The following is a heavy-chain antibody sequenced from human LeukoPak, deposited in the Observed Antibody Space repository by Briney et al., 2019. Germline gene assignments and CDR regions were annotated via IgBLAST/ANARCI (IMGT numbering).Heavy chain of an antibody. CDR2: IHHSGST. D-gene: IGHD1-26*01. Sequence: SETLSFTCTGSGYSFNSGYYWGWIRQAPGKGLEWIGNIHHSGSTYYNPSLKSRVTISVDSSKNEFSLKLNSVTAADTAVYYCAKQRGATPYYFDYWGQGTLVTVSS. V-gene: IGHV4-38-2*02. J-gene: IGHJ4*02. CDR1: GYSFNSGYY. CDR3: AKQRGATPYYFDY.